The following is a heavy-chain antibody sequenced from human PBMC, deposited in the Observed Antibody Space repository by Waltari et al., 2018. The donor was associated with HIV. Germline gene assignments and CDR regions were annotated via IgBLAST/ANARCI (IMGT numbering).Heavy chain of an antibody. CDR3: AREGEWDLLPDY. J-gene: IGHJ4*02. CDR2: INPNSGVT. Sequence: QVRLVQSGAEVKKPGASVKVSCQASGYTFTDHYMHWVRQAPGQGLEWMGWINPNSGVTNYAQTYQGRVTMTMDTAITTAYMELSSLRSDDTAVFYCAREGEWDLLPDYWGQGTLVTVSS. D-gene: IGHD1-26*01. CDR1: GYTFTDHY. V-gene: IGHV1-2*02.